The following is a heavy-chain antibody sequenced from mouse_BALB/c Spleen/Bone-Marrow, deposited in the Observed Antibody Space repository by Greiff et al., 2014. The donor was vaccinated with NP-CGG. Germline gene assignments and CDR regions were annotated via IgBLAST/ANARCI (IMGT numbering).Heavy chain of an antibody. CDR2: IYPGNSDT. V-gene: IGHV1-5*01. D-gene: IGHD1-1*02. CDR3: TRVTMAMGY. J-gene: IGHJ4*01. Sequence: EVQLQQSGTVLTRPGASVKMSCKASGYSFTSYWMHWVKQRPGQGLEWIGAIYPGNSDTSYNQKFKGKAKLTAVTSATTAYMEFSSLTNEDSAVYYRTRVTMAMGYWGQGTSVTVSS. CDR1: GYSFTSYW.